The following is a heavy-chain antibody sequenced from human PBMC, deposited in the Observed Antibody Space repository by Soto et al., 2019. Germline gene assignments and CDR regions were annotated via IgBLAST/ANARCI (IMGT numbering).Heavy chain of an antibody. J-gene: IGHJ5*02. Sequence: QVQLVQSGAEVKKPGASVKVSCKASGYTFTSYGISWVRQAPGQGLEWMGWISAYNGNTNYAQKLQGRVTRTRDTSTSTAYMELRSLRSDDTAVYYCARVAVDIVATTLNWFEPWGQGTLVTVCS. V-gene: IGHV1-18*04. CDR2: ISAYNGNT. CDR1: GYTFTSYG. CDR3: ARVAVDIVATTLNWFEP. D-gene: IGHD5-12*01.